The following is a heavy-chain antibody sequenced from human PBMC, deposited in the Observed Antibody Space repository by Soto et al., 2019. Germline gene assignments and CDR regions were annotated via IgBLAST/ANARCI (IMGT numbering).Heavy chain of an antibody. D-gene: IGHD3-3*01. J-gene: IGHJ3*02. CDR3: TPVYDLWRGADACGM. CDR1: GFTLSSYA. Sequence: EVQLLESGGGLVQPGGSLRVSCAASGFTLSSYAMNWVRQAPGKGLEWVSSITGTGGNRYYADSVKGRFTISRYNSKNMLFLERNRLRVEDTAIYYCTPVYDLWRGADACGMWGQGTMVAVSS. V-gene: IGHV3-23*01. CDR2: ITGTGGNR.